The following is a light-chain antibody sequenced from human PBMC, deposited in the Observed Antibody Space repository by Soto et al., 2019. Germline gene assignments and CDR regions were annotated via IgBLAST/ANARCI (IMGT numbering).Light chain of an antibody. CDR3: QQYNAYPRA. J-gene: IGKJ1*01. Sequence: DIQMTQSPSTLSASVGDRVTITCRASQSVSKWLVWLQQKPGKAPRLLIYDASSLKSGVPSRFSGRGSGTEFTLSISSLQPDDFATYYCQQYNAYPRAFGQGTNVEIK. CDR2: DAS. CDR1: QSVSKW. V-gene: IGKV1-5*01.